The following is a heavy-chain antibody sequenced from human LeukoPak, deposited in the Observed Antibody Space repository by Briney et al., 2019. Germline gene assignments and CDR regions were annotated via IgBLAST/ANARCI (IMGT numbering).Heavy chain of an antibody. Sequence: GASVKVSCKASGYTFTGYYMHWVRQAPGQGLEWMGWINPNSGGTNYAQKFQGRVTMTRDTSISTAYMELSRLRSDDTAVYYCARARITMIVVVSWFDPWGQGTLVTVSS. J-gene: IGHJ5*02. CDR3: ARARITMIVVVSWFDP. D-gene: IGHD3-22*01. CDR1: GYTFTGYY. V-gene: IGHV1-2*02. CDR2: INPNSGGT.